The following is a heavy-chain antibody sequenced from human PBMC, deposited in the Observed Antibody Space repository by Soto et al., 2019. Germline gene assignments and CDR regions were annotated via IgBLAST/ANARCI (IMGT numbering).Heavy chain of an antibody. CDR2: VSPSGSNT. Sequence: GSLRLSCAVSGFIFSNYPMTCVRQAPGKGLEWVSSVSPSGSNTYYADSMKGRFTMSRDNSENRLHLQMNSLRAEDTAVYFCARRDNSGWYSLDYWGQGTLVTVSS. D-gene: IGHD6-19*01. J-gene: IGHJ4*02. CDR1: GFIFSNYP. V-gene: IGHV3-23*01. CDR3: ARRDNSGWYSLDY.